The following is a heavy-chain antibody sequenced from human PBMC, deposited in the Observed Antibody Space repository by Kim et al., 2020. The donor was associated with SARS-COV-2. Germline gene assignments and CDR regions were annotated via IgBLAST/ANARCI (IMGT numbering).Heavy chain of an antibody. Sequence: GGDTYYADSVNGHFTISRENSKNTLYLQMHSLRVEDTAVYYCAKTGSFDLWGQGTVVTVSS. J-gene: IGHJ3*01. V-gene: IGHV3-23*01. D-gene: IGHD6-25*01. CDR3: AKTGSFDL. CDR2: GGDT.